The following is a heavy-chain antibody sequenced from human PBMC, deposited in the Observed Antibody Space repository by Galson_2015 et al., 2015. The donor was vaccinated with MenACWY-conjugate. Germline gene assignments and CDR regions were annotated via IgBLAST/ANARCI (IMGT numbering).Heavy chain of an antibody. J-gene: IGHJ6*02. Sequence: SLRLSCAGSGFTFSNYWKSWVRQAPGKGLEWVANIKQDGSEKYYVDSVKGRFTISRDNAKISLYLQMNSLRAEDTAVYYCARKIKAVAGENYYYYGMDVWGQGTTVTVSS. CDR3: ARKIKAVAGENYYYYGMDV. CDR1: GFTFSNYW. CDR2: IKQDGSEK. V-gene: IGHV3-7*03. D-gene: IGHD6-19*01.